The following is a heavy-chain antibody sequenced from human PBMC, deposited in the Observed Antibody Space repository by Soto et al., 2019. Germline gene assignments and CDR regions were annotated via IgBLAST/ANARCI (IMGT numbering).Heavy chain of an antibody. J-gene: IGHJ4*02. Sequence: EVQLVESGGGLVQPGGSLRLSCAASGFTFNSYAMHWVRQAPGKGLEYVSAISSNGGSTYYANSVKGRFTISRDNSKNTLYLQMGSLRAEDMAVYYCARFVAVAGGFDYWGQGTLVTVSS. CDR2: ISSNGGST. CDR3: ARFVAVAGGFDY. CDR1: GFTFNSYA. V-gene: IGHV3-64*01. D-gene: IGHD6-19*01.